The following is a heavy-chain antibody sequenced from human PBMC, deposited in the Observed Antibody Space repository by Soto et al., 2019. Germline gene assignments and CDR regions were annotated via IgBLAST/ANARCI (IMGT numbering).Heavy chain of an antibody. CDR2: FDPEDGET. CDR1: GYTLTELS. J-gene: IGHJ4*02. V-gene: IGHV1-24*01. Sequence: ASVKVSCKVSGYTLTELSMHWVRQAPGKGLEWMGGFDPEDGETIYAQKFQGGVTMTEDTSTDTAYMELSSLRSEDTAVYYCATDPGSGSYYFDYWGQGTLVTVSS. D-gene: IGHD1-26*01. CDR3: ATDPGSGSYYFDY.